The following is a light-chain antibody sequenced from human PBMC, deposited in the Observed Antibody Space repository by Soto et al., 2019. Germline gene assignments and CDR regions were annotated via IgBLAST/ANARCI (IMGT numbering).Light chain of an antibody. CDR3: QQYDSSPRT. Sequence: EVVLTQSPYTLSLPPGERATLSCRASQSVSSRSLAWYQQKPGQAPRLLISGASSRAADIPDRFSGSGSGTDFTLTINRLEPEDFAVYYCQQYDSSPRTFGQGTKVDIK. J-gene: IGKJ1*01. CDR1: QSVSSRS. CDR2: GAS. V-gene: IGKV3-20*01.